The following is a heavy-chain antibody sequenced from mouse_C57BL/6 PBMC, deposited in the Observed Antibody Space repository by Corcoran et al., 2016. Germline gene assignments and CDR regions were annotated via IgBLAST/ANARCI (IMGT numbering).Heavy chain of an antibody. V-gene: IGHV1-75*01. CDR1: GYTFTDYY. Sequence: QLQLQQSGPERVKPGAAGKIPGNASGYTFTDYYINWVKQRPGQGLEWIGWIFPGSGSAYYNEKFKGKATLTVDKSSSTAYMLLSSLTSEDSAVYFCARWEDDYDVFDYWGQGTTLTVSS. J-gene: IGHJ2*01. CDR3: ARWEDDYDVFDY. CDR2: IFPGSGSA. D-gene: IGHD2-4*01.